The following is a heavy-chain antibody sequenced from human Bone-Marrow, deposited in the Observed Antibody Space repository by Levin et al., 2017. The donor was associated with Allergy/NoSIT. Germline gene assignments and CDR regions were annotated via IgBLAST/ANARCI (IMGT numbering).Heavy chain of an antibody. D-gene: IGHD3-16*01. J-gene: IGHJ3*02. CDR1: GFTVSDHY. V-gene: IGHV3-66*01. CDR2: IYSDGTT. Sequence: GGSLRLSCAASGFTVSDHYMSWVRQAPGKGLEWVSLIYSDGTTYYSDSVRGEFSISRDIPENTLYLQMNSLTVEDTAIYFCARKILGIDAFDIWGHGTLVTVSS. CDR3: ARKILGIDAFDI.